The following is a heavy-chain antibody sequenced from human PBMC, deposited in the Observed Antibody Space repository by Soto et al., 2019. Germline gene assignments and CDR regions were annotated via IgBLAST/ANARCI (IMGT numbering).Heavy chain of an antibody. CDR2: IKSKTDGVTT. CDR1: GFSFSNAW. Sequence: EVQLVESGGGLVKPGGSLRLPCAASGFSFSNAWMNWVGQAPGKGLEWVGRIKSKTDGVTTQYAAPVKDRFTISRDDSTNALYLQMNSLTTGHTAMYYCTTAGGYTPFHYWGQGTLLTVSS. D-gene: IGHD5-12*01. V-gene: IGHV3-15*07. J-gene: IGHJ4*02. CDR3: TTAGGYTPFHY.